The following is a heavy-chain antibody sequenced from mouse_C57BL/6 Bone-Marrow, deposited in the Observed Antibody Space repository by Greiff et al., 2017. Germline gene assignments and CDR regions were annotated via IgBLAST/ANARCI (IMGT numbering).Heavy chain of an antibody. Sequence: EVKLVESGGGLVKPGASLKLSCAASGFTFSDYGMHWVRQAPEKGLEWVAYISRGSSTSYYADTVKGRFTISRDNANNTLFLQMTSLRSEDTAMYYCAREGGCYWYFDVGGTGTTVTVSS. CDR2: ISRGSSTS. V-gene: IGHV5-17*01. J-gene: IGHJ1*03. CDR1: GFTFSDYG. CDR3: AREGGCYWYFDV.